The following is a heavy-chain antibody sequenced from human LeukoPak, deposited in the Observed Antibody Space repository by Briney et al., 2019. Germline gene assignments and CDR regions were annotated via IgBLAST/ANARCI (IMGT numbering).Heavy chain of an antibody. V-gene: IGHV1-18*01. Sequence: ASVKVSCKAPGYTFSNYGTRWVRQATGQGLEWMGWISAYNGNTNYAQNLQGRVTMTTDTSTSTAYMELRSLRSDDTAVYYCARHVSSGWFDSRRWFDPWGQGTLVTVSS. J-gene: IGHJ5*02. CDR2: ISAYNGNT. CDR1: GYTFSNYG. CDR3: ARHVSSGWFDSRRWFDP. D-gene: IGHD6-19*01.